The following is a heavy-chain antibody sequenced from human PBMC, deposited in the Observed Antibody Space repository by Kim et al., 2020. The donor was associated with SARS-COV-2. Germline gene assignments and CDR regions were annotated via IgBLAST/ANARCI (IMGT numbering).Heavy chain of an antibody. D-gene: IGHD6-25*01. CDR1: GYTLTELS. V-gene: IGHV1-24*01. J-gene: IGHJ3*02. Sequence: ASVKVSCKVSGYTLTELSMHWVRQAPGKGLEWMGGFDPEDGETIYAQKFQGRVTMTEDTSTDTAYMELSSLRSEDTAVYYCATGPRGNDAFDIWGQGTMVTVSS. CDR2: FDPEDGET. CDR3: ATGPRGNDAFDI.